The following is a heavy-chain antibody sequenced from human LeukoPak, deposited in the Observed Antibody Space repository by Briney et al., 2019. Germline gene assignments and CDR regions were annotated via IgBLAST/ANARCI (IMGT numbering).Heavy chain of an antibody. CDR2: IKYDGREK. CDR1: GFTFSTFW. Sequence: PGGSLRLSCAASGFTFSTFWMTWVRQAPGKGLEWVANIKYDGREKYYVDSVKGRFTISRDNAKNSLYMQMNSLRAEDTAVYYCAREDIVVVPAARRLSYWGQGTLVIVSS. J-gene: IGHJ4*02. V-gene: IGHV3-7*01. CDR3: AREDIVVVPAARRLSY. D-gene: IGHD2-2*01.